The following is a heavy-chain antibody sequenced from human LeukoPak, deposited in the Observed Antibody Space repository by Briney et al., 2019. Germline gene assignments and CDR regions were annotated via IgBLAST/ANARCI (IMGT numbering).Heavy chain of an antibody. V-gene: IGHV1-18*01. J-gene: IGHJ4*02. CDR2: ISAYKCET. CDR3: ERVLGPTPPPFHY. Sequence: ASETVSFKSSGYSFTIYGISWVRQAPGQGQEWMGWISAYKCETNYAHKLQGRVTMTTDTDTSTAYVEMRSRRDEETARYYCERVLGPTPPPFHYWGQGPLVTVSS. CDR1: GYSFTIYG. D-gene: IGHD1-26*01.